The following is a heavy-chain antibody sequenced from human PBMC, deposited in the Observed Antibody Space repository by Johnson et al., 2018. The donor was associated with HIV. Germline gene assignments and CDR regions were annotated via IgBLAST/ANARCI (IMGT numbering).Heavy chain of an antibody. CDR1: GFTFSSYG. CDR2: ISYDGSNK. J-gene: IGHJ3*02. CDR3: AKSLDRIAAAGTRGAFDI. Sequence: QVQLVESGGGLVKPGGSLRLSCAASGFTFSSYGMHWVRQAPGKRLEWVAVISYDGSNKYYADSVKGRFTISIANSNTTLYLQMNSLGAEDTAVYYCAKSLDRIAAAGTRGAFDIWGQGTMVTVSS. D-gene: IGHD6-13*01. V-gene: IGHV3-30*18.